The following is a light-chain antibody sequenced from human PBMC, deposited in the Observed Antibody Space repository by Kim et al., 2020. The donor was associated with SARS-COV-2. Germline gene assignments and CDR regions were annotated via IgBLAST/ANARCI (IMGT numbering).Light chain of an antibody. Sequence: QSALTQPASVSGSPGQSITISCTGTSSDVGGYNYVSWYQQHPGKAPKLMIYDVSKRPSGVSNCFSGSKSGNTASLTISALQAEDEADYYCSSYTSSGTRYVFGTGTKGTVL. J-gene: IGLJ1*01. V-gene: IGLV2-14*01. CDR3: SSYTSSGTRYV. CDR1: SSDVGGYNY. CDR2: DVS.